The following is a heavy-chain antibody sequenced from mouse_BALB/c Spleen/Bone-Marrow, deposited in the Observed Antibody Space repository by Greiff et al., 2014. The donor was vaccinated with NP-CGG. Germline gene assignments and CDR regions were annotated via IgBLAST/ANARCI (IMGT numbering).Heavy chain of an antibody. CDR1: GYAFSGSW. V-gene: IGHV1-82*01. CDR3: ARDYYGSSYDY. Sequence: VQLQQSGPELVKPGASVKISCKASGYAFSGSWMNWVKQRPGQGLEWIGRIYPGDGDTNYNGKFKGKATLTADKSSSTAYMQLSSLTSVDSAVYFCARDYYGSSYDYWGQGTTLTVSS. J-gene: IGHJ2*01. CDR2: IYPGDGDT. D-gene: IGHD1-1*01.